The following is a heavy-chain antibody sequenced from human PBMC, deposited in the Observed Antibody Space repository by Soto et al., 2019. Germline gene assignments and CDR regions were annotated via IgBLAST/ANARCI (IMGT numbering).Heavy chain of an antibody. CDR3: AREWANVAAAAVAYNWFDP. Sequence: SETLSLTCTVSGGSINSGGYYWSWIRQHPGKGLEWIGYMHYSGSTHYNPSLKSRVTISVDTSKNQFSLKLSSVTAADTAVYYCAREWANVAAAAVAYNWFDPWGQGTLVTVSS. J-gene: IGHJ5*02. D-gene: IGHD6-13*01. V-gene: IGHV4-31*03. CDR1: GGSINSGGYY. CDR2: MHYSGST.